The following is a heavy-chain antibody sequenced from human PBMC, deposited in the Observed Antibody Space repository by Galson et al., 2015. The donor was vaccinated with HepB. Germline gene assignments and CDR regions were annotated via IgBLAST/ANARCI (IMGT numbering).Heavy chain of an antibody. CDR3: AKDVLLWFGELSNFDF. CDR2: ISGSGDTT. Sequence: SLRLSCAASGFTFSNYAMSWVRQAPGKGLEWVSHISGSGDTTYYADSVKGRFTISRDKSKNTLYLQMNSLRAEDTAVYYCAKDVLLWFGELSNFDFWGQGTLVTVSS. J-gene: IGHJ4*02. D-gene: IGHD3-10*01. CDR1: GFTFSNYA. V-gene: IGHV3-23*01.